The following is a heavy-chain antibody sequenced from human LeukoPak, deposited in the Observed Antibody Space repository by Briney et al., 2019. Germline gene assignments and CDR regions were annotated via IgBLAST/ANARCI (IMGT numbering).Heavy chain of an antibody. D-gene: IGHD2-2*02. Sequence: SETLSLTCTVSGGSISSGGYYWSWIRQHPGKGLEWIGYIYYSGSTYYNPSLKSRVTISVDTSKNQFSLKLSSVTAADTAVYYCARVYTAILRWFDPWGQGTLVTVSS. V-gene: IGHV4-31*03. CDR1: GGSISSGGYY. CDR3: ARVYTAILRWFDP. J-gene: IGHJ5*02. CDR2: IYYSGST.